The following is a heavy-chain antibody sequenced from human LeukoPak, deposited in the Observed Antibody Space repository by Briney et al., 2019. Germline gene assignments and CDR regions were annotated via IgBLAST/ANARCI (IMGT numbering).Heavy chain of an antibody. D-gene: IGHD6-13*01. J-gene: IGHJ4*02. CDR1: GYTFTGYY. Sequence: ASVKVSCKASGYTFTGYYMHWVRQAPGQGLEWMGWINPNSGGTNYAQKFQGRVTMTRDTSISIAYMELSGLRSDDTAVYYCARDMFWQLGLLDYWGQGTLVTVSS. CDR3: ARDMFWQLGLLDY. CDR2: INPNSGGT. V-gene: IGHV1-2*02.